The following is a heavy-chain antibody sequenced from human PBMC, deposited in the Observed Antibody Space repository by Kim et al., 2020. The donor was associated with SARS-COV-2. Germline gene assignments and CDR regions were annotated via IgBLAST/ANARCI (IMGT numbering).Heavy chain of an antibody. CDR3: ARDESPYDYGDYPTCSY. CDR1: GYTFTSYG. D-gene: IGHD4-17*01. CDR2: ISAYNGNT. V-gene: IGHV1-18*01. J-gene: IGHJ4*02. Sequence: ASVKVSCKASGYTFTSYGISWVRQAPGQGLEWMGWISAYNGNTNYAQKLQGRVTMTTDTSTSTAYMELRSLRSDDTAVYYCARDESPYDYGDYPTCSYWGQGTLVTVSS.